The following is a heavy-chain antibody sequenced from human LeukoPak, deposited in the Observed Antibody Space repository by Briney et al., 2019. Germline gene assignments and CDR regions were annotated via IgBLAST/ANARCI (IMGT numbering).Heavy chain of an antibody. CDR2: IKSKTDGGTT. CDR1: GFTFSNAW. J-gene: IGHJ5*02. Sequence: GGSLRLSCAASGFTFSNAWMSWVRQAPGKGLEWVGRIKSKTDGGTTDYAAPVKGRFTISRDDSKNTLYLQMNSLKTEDTAVNYCTTELPNYDFWSGYYNWFDPWGQGTLVTVSS. V-gene: IGHV3-15*01. D-gene: IGHD3-3*01. CDR3: TTELPNYDFWSGYYNWFDP.